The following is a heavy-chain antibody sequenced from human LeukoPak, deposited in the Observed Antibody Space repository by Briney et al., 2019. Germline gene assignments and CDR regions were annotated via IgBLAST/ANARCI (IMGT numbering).Heavy chain of an antibody. CDR2: VRSDGTTK. CDR3: ALIGPPDCSSTSCREGTD. V-gene: IGHV3-30*02. CDR1: GFTFSSHG. Sequence: PGGSLRLSCAASGFTFSSHGMHWVRQAPGKGLEWVAFVRSDGTTKYYADSVKGRFTISRDNSKNTLDLQMNSLRLEDTAVYYCALIGPPDCSSTSCREGTDWGQGTLVTVSS. D-gene: IGHD2-2*01. J-gene: IGHJ1*01.